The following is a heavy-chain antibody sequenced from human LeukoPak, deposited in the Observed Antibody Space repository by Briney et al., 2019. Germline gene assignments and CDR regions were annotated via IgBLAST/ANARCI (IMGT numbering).Heavy chain of an antibody. V-gene: IGHV4-59*11. CDR2: IYYSGST. J-gene: IGHJ3*02. Sequence: PSETLSLTCTVSGGSISSHYWSWIRQPPGKGLEWIGYIYYSGSTNYNPSLKSRVTISVDTSKNQFSLKLSSVTAADTAVYYCARDRAKYSSYAFDIWGQGTMVTVSS. CDR3: ARDRAKYSSYAFDI. CDR1: GGSISSHY. D-gene: IGHD6-6*01.